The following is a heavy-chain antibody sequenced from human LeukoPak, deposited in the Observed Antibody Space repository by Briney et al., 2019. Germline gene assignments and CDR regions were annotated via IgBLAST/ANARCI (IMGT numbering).Heavy chain of an antibody. Sequence: SETLSLTCTVSGGSISSYYWSWIRQPPGKGLEWIGYIYYSGSTNYNPSLKSRVTISVDTSKNQFSLKLSSVTAADTAVYYCARYYDSSGYYDYWGQGTLVTVSS. D-gene: IGHD3-22*01. CDR3: ARYYDSSGYYDY. CDR1: GGSISSYY. V-gene: IGHV4-59*01. J-gene: IGHJ4*02. CDR2: IYYSGST.